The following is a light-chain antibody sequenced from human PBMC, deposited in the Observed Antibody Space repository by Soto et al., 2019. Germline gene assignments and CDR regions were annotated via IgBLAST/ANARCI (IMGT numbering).Light chain of an antibody. V-gene: IGKV1-39*01. Sequence: DIQMTQSTSSLSASVGDRVTITCRASEGISSYLNWDQLKPGTAPKLLIYAASNLQSGVPSRFSGSGYGTDFTLTITTLQPEDVGIYYCQPCHATPRTFGQGTRLE. CDR3: QPCHATPRT. CDR2: AAS. J-gene: IGKJ5*01. CDR1: EGISSY.